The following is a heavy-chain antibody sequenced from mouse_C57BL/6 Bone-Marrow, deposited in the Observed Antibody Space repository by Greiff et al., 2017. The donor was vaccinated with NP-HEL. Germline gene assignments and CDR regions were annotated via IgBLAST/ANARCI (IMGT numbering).Heavy chain of an antibody. Sequence: EVQLVESGGDLVKPGGSLKLSCAASGFTFSSYGMSWVRQPPDKRLEWVATISSGGSCSSYPDSVKGGFTFSRDNAKNTLYLQMSSLKSEDTALYCCARHEDERLDYWGQGTTLTVSS. CDR1: GFTFSSYG. V-gene: IGHV5-6*01. CDR2: ISSGGSCS. J-gene: IGHJ2*01. CDR3: ARHEDERLDY.